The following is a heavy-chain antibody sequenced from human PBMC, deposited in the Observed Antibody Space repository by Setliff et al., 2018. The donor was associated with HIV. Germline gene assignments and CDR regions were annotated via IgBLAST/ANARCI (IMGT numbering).Heavy chain of an antibody. Sequence: LRLSCAASGYTFSSYWMAWVRQCPGKGLEWVANIQQHGSEIHYVASVEDRFTISRDNAKNSLYLQMNSLRAEDTAVYYCARQTGDFDSYYSLDVWGQGTTVTVSS. D-gene: IGHD7-27*01. J-gene: IGHJ6*02. V-gene: IGHV3-7*05. CDR3: ARQTGDFDSYYSLDV. CDR1: GYTFSSYW. CDR2: IQQHGSEI.